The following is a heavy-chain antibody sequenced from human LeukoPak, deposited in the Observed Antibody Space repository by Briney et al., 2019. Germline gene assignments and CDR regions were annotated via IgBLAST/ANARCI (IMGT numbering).Heavy chain of an antibody. CDR2: ISAYNGYA. Sequence: ASVKVSCKASGYTFTSYGISWVRQAPGQGLEWMGWISAYNGYAKYAQNVQGRVTMTTDTPTSTAYMELRSLRSDDTAVYYCARNDSSGYDYWGQGTLVTVSS. CDR1: GYTFTSYG. D-gene: IGHD3-22*01. CDR3: ARNDSSGYDY. V-gene: IGHV1-18*01. J-gene: IGHJ4*02.